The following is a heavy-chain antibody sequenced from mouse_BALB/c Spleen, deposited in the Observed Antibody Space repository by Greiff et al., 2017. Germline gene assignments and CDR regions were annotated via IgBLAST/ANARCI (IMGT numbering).Heavy chain of an antibody. CDR3: AREGYRYDDAMDD. CDR2: ISNGGGST. D-gene: IGHD2-14*01. V-gene: IGHV5-12-2*01. Sequence: EVKLMESGGGLVQPGGSLKLSCAASGFTFSSYTMSWVRQTPEKRLEWVAYISNGGGSTYYPDTVKGRFTISRDNAKNTLYLQMSSLKSEDTAMYYCAREGYRYDDAMDDWGQGTSVTVSS. CDR1: GFTFSSYT. J-gene: IGHJ4*01.